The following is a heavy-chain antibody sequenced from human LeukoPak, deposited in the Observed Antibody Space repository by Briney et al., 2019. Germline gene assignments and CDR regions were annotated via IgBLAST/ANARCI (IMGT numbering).Heavy chain of an antibody. V-gene: IGHV4-61*02. J-gene: IGHJ3*02. CDR3: AGGGIAPDAFDI. CDR1: GGSIGSGAYY. CDR2: IYASGST. D-gene: IGHD6-13*01. Sequence: PSETLSLTCTVSGGSIGSGAYYWSWIRQPAGKGPEWIGRIYASGSTNYNPSLKSRVTISVDTSKNQFSLKLSSVTAADTAVYYCAGGGIAPDAFDIWGQGTMVTASS.